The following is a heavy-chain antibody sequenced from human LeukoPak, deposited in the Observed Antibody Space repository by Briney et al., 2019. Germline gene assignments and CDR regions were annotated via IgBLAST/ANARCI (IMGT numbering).Heavy chain of an antibody. V-gene: IGHV4-59*01. CDR2: IYYSGST. J-gene: IGHJ4*02. CDR3: ARVRIGFSYDY. CDR1: GGSISSYY. D-gene: IGHD2-15*01. Sequence: SETLSLTCTVSGGSISSYYWSWIRQPPGKGLEWIGYIYYSGSTNYNPSLKSRVTISVDTSKNQFSLKLSSVTAADTAVYYCARVRIGFSYDYWGQGTLVTVSS.